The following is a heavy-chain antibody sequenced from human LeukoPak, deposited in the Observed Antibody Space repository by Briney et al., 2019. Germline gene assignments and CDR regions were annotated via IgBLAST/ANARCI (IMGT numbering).Heavy chain of an antibody. J-gene: IGHJ4*02. D-gene: IGHD2-2*01. Sequence: GGSLRLSCAASGFTFSNYAMHWVRQAPGKGLEWVALISYDGSNKYYADSVKGRFTISRDNSKNTLYLQMNSLRAEDTAVFYCERDSSSYDYYFDHWGQGTPVTVSS. CDR2: ISYDGSNK. V-gene: IGHV3-30-3*01. CDR3: ERDSSSYDYYFDH. CDR1: GFTFSNYA.